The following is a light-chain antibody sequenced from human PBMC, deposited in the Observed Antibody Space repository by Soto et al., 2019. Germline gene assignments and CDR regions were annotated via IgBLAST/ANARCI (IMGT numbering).Light chain of an antibody. J-gene: IGLJ1*01. CDR1: SSDVGGWPH. CDR3: CSYAGSFTYV. Sequence: QSVLTQPASVSASPGQSITISCAGTSSDVGGWPHVSWYQQHPGKAPKLVIYEVSNRPSGVSSRFSGSKSGSTASLTISGLQAEDEADYYCCSYAGSFTYVFGTGTKVTVL. V-gene: IGLV2-23*02. CDR2: EVS.